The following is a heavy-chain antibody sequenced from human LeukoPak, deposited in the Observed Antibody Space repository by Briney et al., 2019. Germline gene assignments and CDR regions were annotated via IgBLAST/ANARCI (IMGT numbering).Heavy chain of an antibody. CDR2: INPNSGGT. J-gene: IGHJ6*03. CDR3: ARVTGYYYYYMDV. CDR1: GYTFTGYY. D-gene: IGHD3-10*01. V-gene: IGHV1-2*06. Sequence: ASVKVSCKASGYTFTGYYMHWVRQAPGQGLEGMGRINPNSGGTNYAQKFQGRVTMTRDTSISTAYMELSRLRSDDTAVYYCARVTGYYYYYMDVWGKGTRVTVSS.